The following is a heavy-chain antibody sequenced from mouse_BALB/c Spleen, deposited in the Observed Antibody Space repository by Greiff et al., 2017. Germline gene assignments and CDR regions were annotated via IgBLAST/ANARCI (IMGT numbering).Heavy chain of an antibody. CDR1: GFTFSNYW. Sequence: DVMLVESGGGLVQPGGSMKLSCVASGFTFSNYWMNWVRQSPEKGLEWVAEIRLKSNNYATHYAESVKGRFTISRDDSKSSVYLQMNNLRAEDTGIYYCTVGAWFAYWGQGTLVTVSA. CDR2: IRLKSNNYAT. D-gene: IGHD3-3*01. J-gene: IGHJ3*01. CDR3: TVGAWFAY. V-gene: IGHV6-6*02.